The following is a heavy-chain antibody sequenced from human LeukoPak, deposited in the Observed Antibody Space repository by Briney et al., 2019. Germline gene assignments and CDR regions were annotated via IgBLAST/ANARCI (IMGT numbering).Heavy chain of an antibody. J-gene: IGHJ4*02. D-gene: IGHD3-10*01. CDR3: ARGQFGYYGSGSYIFLPYFDY. CDR1: GGSFSGYY. V-gene: IGHV4-34*01. CDR2: INHSGST. Sequence: NPSETLSLTCAVYGGSFSGYYWSWIRQPPGKGLEWIGEINHSGSTNYNPSLKSRVTISVDTSKNQFSLKLSSVTAADKAVYYCARGQFGYYGSGSYIFLPYFDYWGQGTLVTVSS.